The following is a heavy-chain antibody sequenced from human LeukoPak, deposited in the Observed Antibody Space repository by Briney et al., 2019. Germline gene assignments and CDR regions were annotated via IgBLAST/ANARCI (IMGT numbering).Heavy chain of an antibody. CDR2: IAYDGSST. CDR1: GFTFSRHA. J-gene: IGHJ3*02. V-gene: IGHV3-30*04. D-gene: IGHD3-10*01. CDR3: TRGYYYGSGSYEGFAAFDI. Sequence: GGYLRLSCAPSGFTFSRHAMHWVRQAPGKGLEWVAIIAYDGSSTYYADSVKGRFTISRDSSNNTMWLQMNSLRGEDTAVYYCTRGYYYGSGSYEGFAAFDIWGQGTMVTVSS.